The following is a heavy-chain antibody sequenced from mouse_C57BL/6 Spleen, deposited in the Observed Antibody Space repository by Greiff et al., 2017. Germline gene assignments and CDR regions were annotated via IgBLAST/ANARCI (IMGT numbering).Heavy chain of an antibody. D-gene: IGHD4-1*01. CDR3: ARKEELGPFAY. V-gene: IGHV1-80*01. J-gene: IGHJ3*01. CDR2: IYPGDGDT. Sequence: VKLQQSGAELVKPGASVKISCKASGYAFSSYWMNWVKQRPGKGLEWIGQIYPGDGDTNYNGKFKGKATLTADKSSSTAYMQLSSLTSEDSAVYFCARKEELGPFAYWGQGTLVTVSA. CDR1: GYAFSSYW.